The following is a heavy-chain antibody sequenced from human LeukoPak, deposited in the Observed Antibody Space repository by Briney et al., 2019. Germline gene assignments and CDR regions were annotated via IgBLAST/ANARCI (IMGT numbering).Heavy chain of an antibody. J-gene: IGHJ3*02. CDR3: VREYSSSSGRAFDM. Sequence: GGSLRLSCAASGFTFSSYWMHWVRQTPGKGLVWVSRISTDGSSANSADSVKGRLTISRDNAKNTLYLQMNSLRAEDTAVYYCVREYSSSSGRAFDMWGQGTMVTVSP. CDR2: ISTDGSSA. D-gene: IGHD6-6*01. CDR1: GFTFSSYW. V-gene: IGHV3-74*01.